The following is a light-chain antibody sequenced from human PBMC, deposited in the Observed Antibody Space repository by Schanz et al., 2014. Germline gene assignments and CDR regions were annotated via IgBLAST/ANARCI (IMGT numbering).Light chain of an antibody. CDR2: EDS. CDR3: SSYAGSNSFVV. J-gene: IGLJ2*01. V-gene: IGLV2-8*01. CDR1: SSDVGGHDY. Sequence: QSALTQPPSASGAPGQSVTISCTGTSSDVGGHDYVSWYQQHPGKAPKLMIYEDSKRPSGVPDRFSGSKSGNTASLTVSGFQAEDEADYYCSSYAGSNSFVVFGGGTKLTVL.